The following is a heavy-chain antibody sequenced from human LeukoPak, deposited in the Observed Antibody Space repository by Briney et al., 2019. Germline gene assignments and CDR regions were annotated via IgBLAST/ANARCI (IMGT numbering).Heavy chain of an antibody. CDR3: ARVSSSVVTPGDY. J-gene: IGHJ4*02. D-gene: IGHD4-23*01. CDR1: SYTFTRFG. V-gene: IGHV1-18*01. Sequence: ASVKVSCKASSYTFTRFGVSWVRQAPGQGLEWMGWISTYNGNTKYAQKIQGRVTMTADTSTSTVYMELSSLRSEDTAVYYCARVSSSVVTPGDYWGQGTLVTVSS. CDR2: ISTYNGNT.